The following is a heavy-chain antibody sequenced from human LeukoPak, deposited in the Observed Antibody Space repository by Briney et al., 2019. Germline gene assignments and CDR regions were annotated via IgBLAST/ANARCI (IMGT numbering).Heavy chain of an antibody. J-gene: IGHJ4*02. CDR1: GGSISSSSYY. Sequence: PSETLSLTCTVSGGSISSSSYYWGWIRQPPGKGLERLGSIYYSGSTYYNPSLKSRVTISVDTSKNQFSLKLSSVTAADTAVYYCAREREGRGAYGSGSYPFDYWGQGTLVTVSS. CDR3: AREREGRGAYGSGSYPFDY. D-gene: IGHD3-10*01. CDR2: IYYSGST. V-gene: IGHV4-39*02.